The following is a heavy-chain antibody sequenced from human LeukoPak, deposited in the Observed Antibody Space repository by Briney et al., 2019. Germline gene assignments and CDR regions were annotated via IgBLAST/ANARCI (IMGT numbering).Heavy chain of an antibody. CDR2: IYYSGST. CDR3: ARRIRAVAGTWWFDP. CDR1: GGSISSYY. J-gene: IGHJ5*02. V-gene: IGHV4-59*08. D-gene: IGHD6-19*01. Sequence: SETLSLTCTVSGGSISSYYWSWIRQPPGKGLEWIGYIYYSGSTNYNPSLKSRVTISVDTSKNQFSLKLSSVTAADTAVYYCARRIRAVAGTWWFDPWGQGTLVTLSS.